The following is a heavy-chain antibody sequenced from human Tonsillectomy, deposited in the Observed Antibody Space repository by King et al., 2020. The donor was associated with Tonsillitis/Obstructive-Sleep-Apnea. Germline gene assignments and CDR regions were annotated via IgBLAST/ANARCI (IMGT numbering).Heavy chain of an antibody. CDR3: ARPGSIWAFDI. D-gene: IGHD2/OR15-2a*01. CDR2: INVDGTGI. CDR1: GFTLSSYW. J-gene: IGHJ3*02. V-gene: IGHV3-74*01. Sequence: VQLVESGGGLVQPGGSLRLSCAASGFTLSSYWMHWVRQGPGKGLVWVSRINVDGTGITYADSVKGRFTISRDNAKNTLYLQMNSLRAEDTAVYYCARPGSIWAFDIWGQGTMVTVSS.